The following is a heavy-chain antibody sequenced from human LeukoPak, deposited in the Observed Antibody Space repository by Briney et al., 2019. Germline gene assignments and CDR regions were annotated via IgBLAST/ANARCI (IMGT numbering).Heavy chain of an antibody. CDR2: INHSGST. V-gene: IGHV4-34*01. CDR3: ARGDAFDI. CDR1: GGSFSGYY. Sequence: SETLSLTCAVYGGSFSGYYWSWIREPPGQGLEGIGEINHSGSTNYNPSLKSRVTISVDTSKNQFSLKLSSVTAADTAVYDCARGDAFDIWGQGTMVTVSS. J-gene: IGHJ3*02.